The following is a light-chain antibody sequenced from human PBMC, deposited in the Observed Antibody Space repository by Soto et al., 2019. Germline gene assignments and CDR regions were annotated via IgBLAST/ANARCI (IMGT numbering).Light chain of an antibody. Sequence: SYELTQPPSVSVAPGQTAILTCGGNNIGIITVHWYQQKPGQAPVLVVYDDSDRPSGIPERFSGSNSGNTATLTITWVEAGDEADYYCQVWDSSSDHRVFGGGTKLTVL. CDR1: NIGIIT. J-gene: IGLJ3*02. V-gene: IGLV3-21*02. CDR3: QVWDSSSDHRV. CDR2: DDS.